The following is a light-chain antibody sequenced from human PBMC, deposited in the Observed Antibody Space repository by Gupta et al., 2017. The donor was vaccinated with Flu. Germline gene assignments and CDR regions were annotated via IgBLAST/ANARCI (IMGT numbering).Light chain of an antibody. Sequence: EMVMTQSPATLSVSPGERATLSCRASQSVSSNLAWYQQKPGQAPRLLIYGAYTRATGIPARFSGSGFGTEFTLTISSLQSGDFAVYYCQQYNNWPRDSFGQGTKLEIK. CDR2: GAY. CDR3: QQYNNWPRDS. CDR1: QSVSSN. V-gene: IGKV3-15*01. J-gene: IGKJ2*03.